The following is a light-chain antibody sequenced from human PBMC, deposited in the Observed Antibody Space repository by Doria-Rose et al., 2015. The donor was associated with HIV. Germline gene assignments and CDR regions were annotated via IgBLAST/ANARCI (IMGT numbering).Light chain of an antibody. CDR2: CAS. J-gene: IGKJ3*01. CDR3: QQYYDTPS. CDR1: QSLLYTSKNY. Sequence: DIRMTESPEFLGMSLGERATLNCKSNQSLLYTSKNYLAWYQQKPGQPPKLLIYCASTRQSGVPARFSGSGSGTNFTLTISSLEAEDVAVYYCQQYYDTPSFGPGTPVDIK. V-gene: IGKV4-1*01.